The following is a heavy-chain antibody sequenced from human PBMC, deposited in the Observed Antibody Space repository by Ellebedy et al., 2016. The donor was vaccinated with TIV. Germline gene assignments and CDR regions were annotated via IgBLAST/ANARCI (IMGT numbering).Heavy chain of an antibody. CDR3: ARDWVDTSMVTLFDY. D-gene: IGHD5-18*01. Sequence: SETLSLXXTVSGGSISSFFWSWIRQTAGKGLEWIGRIYPTGTTNYNPSLKSRVTMSVDTSKSQFSLKLSSVTAADTAVYYCARDWVDTSMVTLFDYWGQGTLVTVSS. J-gene: IGHJ4*02. V-gene: IGHV4-4*07. CDR1: GGSISSFF. CDR2: IYPTGTT.